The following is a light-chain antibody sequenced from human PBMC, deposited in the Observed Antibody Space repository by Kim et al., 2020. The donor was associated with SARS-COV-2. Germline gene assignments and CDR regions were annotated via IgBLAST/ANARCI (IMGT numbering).Light chain of an antibody. CDR1: QCVSST. J-gene: IGKJ2*01. V-gene: IGKV3-15*01. CDR3: QQYHNWPYT. CDR2: ATS. Sequence: CVPPGKRATLSCMASQCVSSTLPWYQQKPGQAPGLLISATSTRATGIPARFSGSGSGTEFTLTIVSLQSEDFAVYHCQQYHNWPYTFGQGTKLEI.